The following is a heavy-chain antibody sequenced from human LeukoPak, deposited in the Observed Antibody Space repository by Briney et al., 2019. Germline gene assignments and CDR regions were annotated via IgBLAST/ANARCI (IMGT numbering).Heavy chain of an antibody. Sequence: GGSLRLSCAASGFTFSSYSMNWVRQAPGKGLEWVSSISSSSSYIYYADSVKGRFTISRDNAKNSLYLQMNSLRAEDTAVYYCARDEAIVVVIPFDIWGQGKMDSVS. CDR3: ARDEAIVVVIPFDI. CDR2: ISSSSSYI. CDR1: GFTFSSYS. D-gene: IGHD3-22*01. V-gene: IGHV3-21*01. J-gene: IGHJ3*02.